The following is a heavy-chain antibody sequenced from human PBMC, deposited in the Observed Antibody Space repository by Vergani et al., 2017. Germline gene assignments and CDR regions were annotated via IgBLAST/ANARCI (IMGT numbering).Heavy chain of an antibody. CDR3: ARPMNGLMVRGVILY. J-gene: IGHJ4*02. CDR1: GGTFSSYA. Sequence: QVQLVQSGAEVKKPGSSVKVSCKASGGTFSSYAISWVRQAPGQGLEWMGRIIPIFGTASYAQKFQGRVTMTRDTSTSTVYMELSSLRSEDTAVYYCARPMNGLMVRGVILYWGQGTLVTVSS. CDR2: IIPIFGTA. V-gene: IGHV1-69*06. D-gene: IGHD3-10*01.